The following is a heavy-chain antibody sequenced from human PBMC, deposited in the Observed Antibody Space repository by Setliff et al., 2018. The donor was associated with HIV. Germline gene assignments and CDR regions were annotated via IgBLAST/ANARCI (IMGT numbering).Heavy chain of an antibody. CDR2: INPASGDT. D-gene: IGHD2-15*01. V-gene: IGHV1-2*02. J-gene: IGHJ5*02. Sequence: ASVKVSCKAFEYAFNGHYIHWVRQAPGQGLEWMGWINPASGDTDLPQKYQGRIIMTRDTSINTAYIELTSLTFDDTATYYCARGGCNTDRCYASWLDPWGQGTLVTVSS. CDR3: ARGGCNTDRCYASWLDP. CDR1: EYAFNGHY.